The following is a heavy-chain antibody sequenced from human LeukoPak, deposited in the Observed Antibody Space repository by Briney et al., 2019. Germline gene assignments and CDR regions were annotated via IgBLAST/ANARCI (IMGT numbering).Heavy chain of an antibody. J-gene: IGHJ5*02. CDR2: ISSSRNT. V-gene: IGHV4-61*02. CDR3: ARSPSAGWFDP. CDR1: GGSIISGSYY. Sequence: SQTLFLTCTVSGGSIISGSYYWSWIRQPAGKGLEWIGRISSSRNTNYNPSLKSRVTISIDTSKNQFSLKLSSVTAADTAVYYCARSPSAGWFDPWGQGTLVTVSS.